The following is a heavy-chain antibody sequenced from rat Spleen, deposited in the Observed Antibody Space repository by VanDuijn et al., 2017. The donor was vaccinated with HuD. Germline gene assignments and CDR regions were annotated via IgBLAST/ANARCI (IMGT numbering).Heavy chain of an antibody. J-gene: IGHJ2*01. Sequence: EVQLVETGGGLVQPGRSLKLSCVTSGFTFSSFWMYWIRQAPGKGLEWVSSISTDGGSSYYPDSVKGRFTISRDNAKSTLYLQMNSLRSEDTATDYCTREEYYDGYYHVPYFDYWGQGVMVTVSS. CDR1: GFTFSSFW. CDR2: ISTDGGSS. CDR3: TREEYYDGYYHVPYFDY. D-gene: IGHD1-12*03. V-gene: IGHV5-58*01.